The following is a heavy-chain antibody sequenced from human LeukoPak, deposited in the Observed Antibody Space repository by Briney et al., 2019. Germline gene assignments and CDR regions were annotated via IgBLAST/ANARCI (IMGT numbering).Heavy chain of an antibody. D-gene: IGHD2-2*02. CDR2: LVRAGDYT. V-gene: IGHV3-23*01. CDR1: GFTVSSYA. J-gene: IGHJ6*02. Sequence: VGSLRLSAAASGFTVSSYAMSWVRQAPGEGREWGAGLVRAGDYTYYADSVKGRFTSSRDKSTDTVSIQMYRLRAEDSAIYLYVKDRPCDTCKPMDAWGQGTTV. CDR3: VKDRPCDTCKPMDA.